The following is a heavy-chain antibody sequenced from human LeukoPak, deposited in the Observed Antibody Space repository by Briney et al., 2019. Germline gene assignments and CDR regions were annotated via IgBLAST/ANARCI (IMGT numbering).Heavy chain of an antibody. CDR1: GGTFSSYA. CDR3: ARDNQRLFDY. D-gene: IGHD2-2*01. CDR2: IIPIFGTA. J-gene: IGHJ4*02. Sequence: ASVKVSCKASGGTFSSYAISWVRQAPGQGLEWLGGIIPIFGTANYAQKFQGRVTITTDESTSTAYMELSSLRSEDTAVYYCARDNQRLFDYWGQGTLVTVSS. V-gene: IGHV1-69*05.